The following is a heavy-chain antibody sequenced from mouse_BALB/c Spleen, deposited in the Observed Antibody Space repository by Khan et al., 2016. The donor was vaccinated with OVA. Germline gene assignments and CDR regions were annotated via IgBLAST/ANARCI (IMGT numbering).Heavy chain of an antibody. V-gene: IGHV3-6*02. CDR2: IRYDGNS. D-gene: IGHD3-1*01. Sequence: EVQLQESGPGLVKPSQSLSLTCSVTGYSITSGYFWNWIRQFPGNKLEWMGYIRYDGNSNYNPSLKNRISITRDTSKNPFFLKLNSVTPEDTAAYNGARGSRSGPAWFAYWGQGTLVTVSA. CDR3: ARGSRSGPAWFAY. CDR1: GYSITSGYF. J-gene: IGHJ3*01.